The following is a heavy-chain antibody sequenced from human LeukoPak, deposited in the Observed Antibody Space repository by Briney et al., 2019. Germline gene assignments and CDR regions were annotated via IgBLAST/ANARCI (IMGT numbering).Heavy chain of an antibody. Sequence: PSETLSLTCTVSGGSISSSSYYWGWIRQPPGKGLEWIGSIYYSGSTNYNPSLESRVTISVDTSKNQFSLKLSSVTAADTAVYYCARASTAEYYFDYWGQGTLVTVSS. CDR3: ARASTAEYYFDY. CDR2: IYYSGST. CDR1: GGSISSSSYY. V-gene: IGHV4-39*07. D-gene: IGHD2-2*01. J-gene: IGHJ4*02.